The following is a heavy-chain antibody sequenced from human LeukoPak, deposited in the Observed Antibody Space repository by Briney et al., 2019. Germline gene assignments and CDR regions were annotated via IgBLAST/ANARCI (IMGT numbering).Heavy chain of an antibody. CDR2: IKQDGSEK. CDR1: GFTFSDYY. V-gene: IGHV3-7*01. J-gene: IGHJ3*02. D-gene: IGHD2-8*01. Sequence: GGSLRLSCAASGFTFSDYYMSWIRQAPGKGLEWVANIKQDGSEKYYVDSVKGRFTISRDNAKNSLYLQMNSLRAEDTAVYYCASQYCTNGVCFIDAFDIWGQGTMVTVSS. CDR3: ASQYCTNGVCFIDAFDI.